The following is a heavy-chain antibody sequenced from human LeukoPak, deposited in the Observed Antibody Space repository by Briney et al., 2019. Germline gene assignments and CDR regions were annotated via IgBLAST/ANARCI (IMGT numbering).Heavy chain of an antibody. CDR1: GYTFTAYY. CDR2: LNANRGGT. V-gene: IGHV1-2*02. Sequence: ASVKLSCKTSGYTFTAYYIHWVRQASGQPLEWRVWLNANRGGTKYHQTFQRRVDLTRDTSISTAYLELSSLPSADTAVYFCARQGSNSSGWYPVDDWGQGTLVTVSS. J-gene: IGHJ4*02. CDR3: ARQGSNSSGWYPVDD. D-gene: IGHD6-19*01.